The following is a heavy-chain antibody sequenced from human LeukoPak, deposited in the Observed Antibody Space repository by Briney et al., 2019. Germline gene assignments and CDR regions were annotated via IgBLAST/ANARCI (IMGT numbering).Heavy chain of an antibody. CDR1: GFTFNSYA. D-gene: IGHD2-21*01. Sequence: GGSLRLSCTASGFTFNSYAMSWVCQAPGKGLEWVSAIDTTGRGTFYADSVKGRFTISRDNSKNTLYLQMSSLRAGDTAAYHCAKSSRAATDSFDYWGQGTLVTVSS. V-gene: IGHV3-23*01. CDR3: AKSSRAATDSFDY. CDR2: IDTTGRGT. J-gene: IGHJ4*02.